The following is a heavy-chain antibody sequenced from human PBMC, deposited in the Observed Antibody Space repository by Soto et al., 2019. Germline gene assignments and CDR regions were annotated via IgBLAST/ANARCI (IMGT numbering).Heavy chain of an antibody. CDR3: AIASARGDPYYYYGMDV. J-gene: IGHJ6*02. Sequence: SETLSLTCTVSGGSISSYYWSWIRQPPGKGLEWIGYIYYSGSTNYNPSLKSRVTISVDTSKNQFSLKLSSVTAADTAVYYCAIASARGDPYYYYGMDVWGQGTTVTVSS. V-gene: IGHV4-59*01. D-gene: IGHD6-6*01. CDR2: IYYSGST. CDR1: GGSISSYY.